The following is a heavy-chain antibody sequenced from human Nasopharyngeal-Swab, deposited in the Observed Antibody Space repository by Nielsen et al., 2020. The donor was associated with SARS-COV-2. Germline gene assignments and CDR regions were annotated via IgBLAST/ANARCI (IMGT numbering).Heavy chain of an antibody. D-gene: IGHD3-3*01. J-gene: IGHJ3*02. CDR1: GYTFTNYA. Sequence: ASVKVSCKASGYTFTNYAMHWVRRAPGQRLERMGWINAGNANTKYSQRFQDRVTITRDTSASTAYMELSSLRSQDTAVYYCARDGGNDFWSGYYSVGYPDVFDIWGQGTMVTVCS. CDR2: INAGNANT. CDR3: ARDGGNDFWSGYYSVGYPDVFDI. V-gene: IGHV1-3*01.